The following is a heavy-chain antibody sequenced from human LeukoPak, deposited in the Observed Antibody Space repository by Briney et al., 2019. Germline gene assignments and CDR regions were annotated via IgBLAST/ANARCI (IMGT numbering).Heavy chain of an antibody. CDR3: ARDQEGITAAGTY. J-gene: IGHJ4*02. D-gene: IGHD6-13*01. V-gene: IGHV1-2*02. CDR1: GYTFTGYY. Sequence: GASVKVSCKASGYTFTGYYMHWVRQAPGQGLEWMGWINPNSGGTNYAQKFQGRVTMTRDTSISTAYMELSRLRSDDTAVYYCARDQEGITAAGTYWGQGTLVTVSS. CDR2: INPNSGGT.